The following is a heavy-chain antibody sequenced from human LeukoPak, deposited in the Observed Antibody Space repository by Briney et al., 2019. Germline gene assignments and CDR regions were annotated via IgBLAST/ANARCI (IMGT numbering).Heavy chain of an antibody. D-gene: IGHD5-24*01. CDR1: GYTFTDYY. CDR2: LNPNSGDT. V-gene: IGHV1-2*02. J-gene: IGHJ4*02. Sequence: ASVKVSCKASGYTFTDYYMHWVRQAPGQGLEWMGWLNPNSGDTDYAQKFQGRVSMTRDTSISTAYMDLSDQRSDDTAVYYCARGRNIEMTTMSGGSDYWGQGTLVTVSS. CDR3: ARGRNIEMTTMSGGSDY.